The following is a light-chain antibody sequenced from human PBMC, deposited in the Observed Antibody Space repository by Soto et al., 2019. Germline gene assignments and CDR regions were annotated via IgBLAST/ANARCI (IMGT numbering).Light chain of an antibody. Sequence: QSVLTQPASVSGSPGQSITISCTGTRTDVGGYNFVSWYQQHPGKAPKLIIYEVSNRPSGVSNRFSGSKSDNTASLTISGLQAQDEDDYYCCSYVSSKTYVFGTGT. CDR3: CSYVSSKTYV. CDR2: EVS. CDR1: RTDVGGYNF. V-gene: IGLV2-14*01. J-gene: IGLJ1*01.